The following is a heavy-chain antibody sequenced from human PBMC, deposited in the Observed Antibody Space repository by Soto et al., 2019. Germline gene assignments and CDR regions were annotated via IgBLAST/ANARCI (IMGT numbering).Heavy chain of an antibody. J-gene: IGHJ6*02. Sequence: GSLRLSCAASGFTFSSYWMHWVRQAPGKGLVWVSRINSDGSSTSYADSVKGRFTISRDNAKNTLYLQMNSLRAEDTAVYYCARDAAAAGFGYYYYYYGMDVWGQGTTVTVSS. D-gene: IGHD6-13*01. CDR1: GFTFSSYW. V-gene: IGHV3-74*01. CDR3: ARDAAAAGFGYYYYYYGMDV. CDR2: INSDGSST.